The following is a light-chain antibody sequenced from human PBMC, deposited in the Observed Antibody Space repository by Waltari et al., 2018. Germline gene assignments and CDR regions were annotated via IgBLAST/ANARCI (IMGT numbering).Light chain of an antibody. CDR3: AVWDDSLGGV. J-gene: IGLJ3*02. Sequence: QSVLTQPPSVSGTPGQRVTISCSGSTSTIGGNSVNWYQQLPGTAPKLPSYNDNQRPSGVPYRFSASKSGTSASLAITGLQSEDEADYYCAVWDDSLGGVFGGGTKLTVL. V-gene: IGLV1-44*01. CDR1: TSTIGGNS. CDR2: NDN.